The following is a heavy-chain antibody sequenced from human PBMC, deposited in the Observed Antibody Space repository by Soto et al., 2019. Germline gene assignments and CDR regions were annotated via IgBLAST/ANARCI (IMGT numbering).Heavy chain of an antibody. V-gene: IGHV4-59*01. J-gene: IGHJ6*02. Sequence: SETLSLTCTVSGGSISSYYWSWIRQPPGKGLEWIGYIYYSGSTNYNPSLKSRVTISVDTSKNQFSLKLSSVTAADTAVYYCTRSPGYYGSGSYLGYYGMDVWGQGTTVTVSS. D-gene: IGHD3-10*01. CDR3: TRSPGYYGSGSYLGYYGMDV. CDR2: IYYSGST. CDR1: GGSISSYY.